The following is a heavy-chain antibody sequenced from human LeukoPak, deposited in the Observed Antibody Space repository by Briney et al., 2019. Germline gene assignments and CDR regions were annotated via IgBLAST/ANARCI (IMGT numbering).Heavy chain of an antibody. CDR3: ARVRDTAMEFDY. CDR2: MNPNSGNT. V-gene: IGHV1-8*01. CDR1: GYTFTSYD. Sequence: ASVKVSCKASGYTFTSYDINWVRQATGQGLEWMGWMNPNSGNTGYAQKFQGRVTMTTDTSTSTAYMELRSLRSDDTAVYYCARVRDTAMEFDYWGQGTLVTVSS. D-gene: IGHD5-18*01. J-gene: IGHJ4*02.